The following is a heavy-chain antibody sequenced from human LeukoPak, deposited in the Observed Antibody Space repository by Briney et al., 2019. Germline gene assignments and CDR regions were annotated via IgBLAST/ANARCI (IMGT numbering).Heavy chain of an antibody. CDR3: ARGGLWFGEYRPKYYFDY. CDR1: GYTFTSYG. D-gene: IGHD3-10*01. Sequence: ASVTVSCTASGYTFTSYGISWVRQAPGQGLEWMGWISGYNGYTNYAQKLQGRVTMTTDTSTSTAYMELRSLRSDDTAVYYCARGGLWFGEYRPKYYFDYWGQGTLVTVSS. V-gene: IGHV1-18*01. CDR2: ISGYNGYT. J-gene: IGHJ4*02.